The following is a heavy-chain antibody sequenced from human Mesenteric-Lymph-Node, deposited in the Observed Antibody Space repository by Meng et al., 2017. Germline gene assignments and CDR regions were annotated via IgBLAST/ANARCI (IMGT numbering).Heavy chain of an antibody. D-gene: IGHD3-9*01. Sequence: GGSLRLSCAASGFTFSSYWMSWVRQAPGKGLEWVANIKQDGSEKYYVDSVKGRFTISRDNAKNSLYLQMNSLRAEDTAVYYCARDGRYFDWSTHYFDYWGQGTLVTVSS. CDR1: GFTFSSYW. CDR3: ARDGRYFDWSTHYFDY. J-gene: IGHJ4*02. CDR2: IKQDGSEK. V-gene: IGHV3-7*01.